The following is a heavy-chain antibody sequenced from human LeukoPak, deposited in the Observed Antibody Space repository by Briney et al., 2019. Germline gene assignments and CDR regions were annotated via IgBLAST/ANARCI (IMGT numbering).Heavy chain of an antibody. CDR3: ARDLSYSSSSPSFDY. V-gene: IGHV4-4*07. CDR2: IYYSGST. J-gene: IGHJ4*02. Sequence: SETLSLACTVSGGSISSYYWSWIRQPAGKGLEWIGRIYYSGSTNYNPSLKSRVTISVDTSKNQFSLKLSSVTAADTAVYYCARDLSYSSSSPSFDYWGQGTLVTVSS. D-gene: IGHD6-6*01. CDR1: GGSISSYY.